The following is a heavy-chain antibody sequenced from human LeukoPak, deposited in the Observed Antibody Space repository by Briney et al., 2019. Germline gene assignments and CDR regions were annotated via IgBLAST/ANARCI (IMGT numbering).Heavy chain of an antibody. CDR1: GGSISSYY. CDR3: ARDAAIGQWLRSGAFDI. V-gene: IGHV4-59*12. CDR2: IYYSGST. D-gene: IGHD3-22*01. J-gene: IGHJ3*02. Sequence: NPSETLSLTCTVSGGSISSYYWSWIRQPPGKGLEWIGYIYYSGSTNYNPSLKSRVTISVDTSKNQFSLKLSSVTAADMAVYYCARDAAIGQWLRSGAFDIWGQGTMVTVSS.